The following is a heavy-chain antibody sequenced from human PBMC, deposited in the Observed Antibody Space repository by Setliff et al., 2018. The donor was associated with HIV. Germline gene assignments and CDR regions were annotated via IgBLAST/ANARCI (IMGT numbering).Heavy chain of an antibody. Sequence: SVKVSCKASGGTFRSYGIGWVRQAPGQGPEWMAGIIPMFGTTNYAQKFQGRVTITADESTSTAYMELSGLRSDDTAVYYCARVAEMATIGYNYFYMDVWGQGTTVTVSS. CDR3: ARVAEMATIGYNYFYMDV. D-gene: IGHD5-12*01. J-gene: IGHJ6*03. V-gene: IGHV1-69*13. CDR1: GGTFRSYG. CDR2: IIPMFGTT.